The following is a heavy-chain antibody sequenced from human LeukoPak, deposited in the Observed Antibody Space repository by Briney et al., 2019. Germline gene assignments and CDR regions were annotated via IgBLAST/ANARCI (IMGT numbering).Heavy chain of an antibody. D-gene: IGHD2-21*02. CDR2: ISSSGSTI. CDR1: GFTFSNFA. V-gene: IGHV3-48*03. Sequence: PGGSLRLSCVASGFTFSNFAMNWVRQAPGKGLEWVSYISSSGSTIYYADSVKGRFTISRDNAKNSLNLQMNSLRAEDTAVYYCARDPRPPTYSYCGGDCYSEGYWGQGTLVTVSS. CDR3: ARDPRPPTYSYCGGDCYSEGY. J-gene: IGHJ4*02.